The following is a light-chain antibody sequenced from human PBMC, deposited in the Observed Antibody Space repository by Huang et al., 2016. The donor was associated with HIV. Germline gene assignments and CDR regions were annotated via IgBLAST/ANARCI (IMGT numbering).Light chain of an antibody. CDR2: GAS. V-gene: IGKV3-15*01. J-gene: IGKJ3*01. CDR1: PNICDN. CDR3: QQFNNWPPRFT. Sequence: EIVMTQSPATISVSPGERATLSCRARPNICDNFTCYQHKPCQAPRILSSGASTRATGIPPRFSGSGSGTEFTLTIRGLESEDFAVYYCQQFNNWPPRFTFGPGTTVDVK.